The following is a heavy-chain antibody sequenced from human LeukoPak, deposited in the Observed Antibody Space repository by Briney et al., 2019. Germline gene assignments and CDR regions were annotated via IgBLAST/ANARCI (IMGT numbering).Heavy chain of an antibody. CDR2: ISGSGGST. J-gene: IGHJ4*02. D-gene: IGHD3-10*01. CDR1: GFTFSSYA. CDR3: AKARCYYATQTGIFDY. Sequence: GGSLRLSCAASGFTFSSYAMSWVRQAPGKGLEWVSAISGSGGSTYYADSVKGRFTISRDNSKNTLYLQMNSLRAEDTAVYYCAKARCYYATQTGIFDYWGQGTLVTVSS. V-gene: IGHV3-23*01.